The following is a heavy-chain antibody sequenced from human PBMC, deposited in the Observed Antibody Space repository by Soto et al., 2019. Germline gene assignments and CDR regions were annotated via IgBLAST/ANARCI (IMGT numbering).Heavy chain of an antibody. J-gene: IGHJ4*02. CDR2: IYYSGST. D-gene: IGHD2-2*01. CDR1: GGSISTYY. Sequence: SETLSLTCSVSGGSISTYYWNWIRQSPEKGLEWIGYIYYSGSTNYNPSLKSRVTMSIDTSKNQFSLKLSSVTAADTAIYYCATYCISTSCFSDYWGQGTLVTVS. V-gene: IGHV4-59*01. CDR3: ATYCISTSCFSDY.